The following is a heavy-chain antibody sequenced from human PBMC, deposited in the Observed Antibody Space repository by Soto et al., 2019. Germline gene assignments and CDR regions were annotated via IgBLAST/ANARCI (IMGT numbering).Heavy chain of an antibody. CDR3: ARHRSYCSTTSCPIDY. V-gene: IGHV5-51*01. Sequence: PGESLKISCKGSGYSFTNLWIGWVRQMPGKGLEWMAIIYPGDSGTRYSPSFQGQVTISADKSISTAYLQWSSLKASDTAIYYCARHRSYCSTTSCPIDYWGLGTLVTVSS. CDR2: IYPGDSGT. CDR1: GYSFTNLW. D-gene: IGHD2-2*01. J-gene: IGHJ4*02.